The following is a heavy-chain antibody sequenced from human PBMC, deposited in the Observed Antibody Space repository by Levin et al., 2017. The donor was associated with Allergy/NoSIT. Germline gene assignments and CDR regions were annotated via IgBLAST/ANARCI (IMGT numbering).Heavy chain of an antibody. J-gene: IGHJ6*03. CDR1: GYSFTSYW. Sequence: GESLKISCQGSGYSFTSYWIGWVRQMPGKGMEWMGIIYPGDSDTRYSPSFQGQVTISADKSISTAYLQWSSLKASDTAIYYCARRGTRDYYYYMDVWRKGTTVTVSS. CDR2: IYPGDSDT. V-gene: IGHV5-51*01. D-gene: IGHD1-1*01. CDR3: ARRGTRDYYYYMDV.